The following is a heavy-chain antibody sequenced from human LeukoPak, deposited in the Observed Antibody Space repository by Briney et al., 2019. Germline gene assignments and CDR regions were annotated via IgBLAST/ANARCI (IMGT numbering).Heavy chain of an antibody. CDR3: GSYYYGSGTYSIDH. CDR2: IYYSGST. J-gene: IGHJ4*02. D-gene: IGHD3-10*01. Sequence: SETLSLTCTVSGGSISSYYWSWIRQPPGKGLEWMGYIYYSGSTNYNPSLKSRVTISVDTSKNQFSLKLSSVTAADTAVYYCGSYYYGSGTYSIDHWGQGTLVTVSS. CDR1: GGSISSYY. V-gene: IGHV4-59*08.